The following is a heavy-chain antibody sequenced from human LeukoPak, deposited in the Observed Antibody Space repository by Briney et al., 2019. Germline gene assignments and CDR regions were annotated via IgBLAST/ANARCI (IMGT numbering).Heavy chain of an antibody. CDR3: ARRRATVRGARSYGMDV. V-gene: IGHV4-4*07. CDR2: IYTSGST. CDR1: GGSISSYY. J-gene: IGHJ6*02. D-gene: IGHD3-10*01. Sequence: SETLSLTCTVSGGSISSYYWLWIGQPAGKGLEGIGRIYTSGSTKYNPSLKSRVTISVDTSKNQFSLKLSSVTAADTAVYYCARRRATVRGARSYGMDVWGQGTTVTVSS.